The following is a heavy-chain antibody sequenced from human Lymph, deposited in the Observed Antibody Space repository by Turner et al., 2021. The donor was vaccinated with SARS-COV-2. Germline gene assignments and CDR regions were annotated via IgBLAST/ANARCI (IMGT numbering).Heavy chain of an antibody. J-gene: IGHJ4*02. CDR1: GFTFSSYD. CDR2: ISGSGGDT. CDR3: AKGVRGAMIVVVIPYFDY. D-gene: IGHD3-22*01. Sequence: EVQLLESGGGLVQPGGSLRLSCAASGFTFSSYDMSWVRQAPGKGVEWVSAISGSGGDTYYADSVKGRFTISRDNSKNTLYLQMNSLRAEDTAVYYCAKGVRGAMIVVVIPYFDYWGQGTLVTVSS. V-gene: IGHV3-23*01.